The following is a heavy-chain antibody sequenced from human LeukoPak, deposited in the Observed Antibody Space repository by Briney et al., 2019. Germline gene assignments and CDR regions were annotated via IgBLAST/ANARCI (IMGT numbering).Heavy chain of an antibody. J-gene: IGHJ4*02. CDR2: IYTSGST. V-gene: IGHV4-4*07. CDR1: GGSISSYY. CDR3: ARTLGWASSRYPFDG. D-gene: IGHD3-16*02. Sequence: SETLSLTCTVSGGSISSYYWSWIRQPAGKGLEWIGRIYTSGSTNYNPSRKSRVTMSVDTSKNQFSLKLSSVTAADTAVYYCARTLGWASSRYPFDGWGQGTLVTVSS.